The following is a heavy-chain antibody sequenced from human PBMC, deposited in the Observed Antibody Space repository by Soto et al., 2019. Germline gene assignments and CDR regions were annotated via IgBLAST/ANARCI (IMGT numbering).Heavy chain of an antibody. Sequence: QVQLQQWGAGLLKPSETLSLTCAVYGGSFSGYYWSWIRQPPGKGLEWIGEINHSGSTNYNPSLKSRATISVDTSKNQFSLKLSSVTAADTAVYYCARALDYGDYGGHWYFDLWGRGTLVTVSS. CDR3: ARALDYGDYGGHWYFDL. CDR2: INHSGST. J-gene: IGHJ2*01. D-gene: IGHD4-17*01. CDR1: GGSFSGYY. V-gene: IGHV4-34*01.